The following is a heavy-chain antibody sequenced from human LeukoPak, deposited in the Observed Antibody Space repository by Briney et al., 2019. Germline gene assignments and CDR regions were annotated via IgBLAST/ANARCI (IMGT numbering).Heavy chain of an antibody. CDR1: GGSISSYY. V-gene: IGHV4-59*01. D-gene: IGHD2-8*01. Sequence: PSETLSLTCTVSGGSISSYYWSWIRQPPGKGLEWIGYIYYSGSTNYNPSLKSRVTISVDTSKNQFSLKLSSVTAADTAVYYCARGACTNGVCYKDEYYFDYWGQGTLVTVSS. CDR3: ARGACTNGVCYKDEYYFDY. J-gene: IGHJ4*02. CDR2: IYYSGST.